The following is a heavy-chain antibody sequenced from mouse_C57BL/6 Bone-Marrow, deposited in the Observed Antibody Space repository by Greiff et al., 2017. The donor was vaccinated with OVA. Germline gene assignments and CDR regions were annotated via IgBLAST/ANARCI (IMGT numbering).Heavy chain of an antibody. CDR1: GFSLTSYG. V-gene: IGHV2-5*01. CDR3: AKNPDYYGSSYVDAMDY. D-gene: IGHD1-1*01. CDR2: IWRGGST. Sequence: QVQLQQSGPGLVQPSQSLSITCTVSGFSLTSYGVHWVRQSPGKGLEWLGVIWRGGSTDYNAAFMSRLSITKDNSKSKVFFKMNSLQADDTAIYYCAKNPDYYGSSYVDAMDYWGQGTSVTVSS. J-gene: IGHJ4*01.